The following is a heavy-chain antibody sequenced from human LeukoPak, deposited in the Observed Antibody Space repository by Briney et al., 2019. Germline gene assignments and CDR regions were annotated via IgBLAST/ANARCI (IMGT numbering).Heavy chain of an antibody. J-gene: IGHJ4*02. V-gene: IGHV4-39*01. CDR1: GGSISSNSYY. CDR2: IYYSGST. CDR3: ARLSLAVAGDDFDY. Sequence: SETLSLTCTVSGGSISSNSYYWGWIRQPPGKGLEWIGSIYYSGSTFYNPPLKSRVTISVDTSKNQFSLKLSSVTAADTAVYYCARLSLAVAGDDFDYWGQGALVTVSS. D-gene: IGHD6-19*01.